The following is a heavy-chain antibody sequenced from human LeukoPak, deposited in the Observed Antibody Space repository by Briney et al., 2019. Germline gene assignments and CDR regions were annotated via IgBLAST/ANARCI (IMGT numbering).Heavy chain of an antibody. J-gene: IGHJ4*02. CDR1: GGTFSSYA. V-gene: IGHV1-69*13. D-gene: IGHD2-15*01. Sequence: SVKVSCKASGGTFSSYAISWVRQAPGQGLEWMGGIIPIFGTANYAQKFQGRVTITADESTSTAYMELSSLRSEDTAVYYCARTKQGYCSGGSCYAIDYWGQGTLVTVSS. CDR3: ARTKQGYCSGGSCYAIDY. CDR2: IIPIFGTA.